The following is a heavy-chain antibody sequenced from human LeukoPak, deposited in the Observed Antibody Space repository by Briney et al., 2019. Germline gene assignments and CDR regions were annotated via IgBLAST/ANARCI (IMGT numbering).Heavy chain of an antibody. V-gene: IGHV3-30*02. CDR3: AKRRLSAVGTGVLDN. Sequence: GSLRLSCAASGFTFSSYGMHWVRQAPGKGLEWVAFILYDGSNKYYADSVKGRFTISRDNSKNTVYLHMNSLRGEDTAVYYCAKRRLSAVGTGVLDNWGQGTLVTVSS. D-gene: IGHD6-13*01. CDR1: GFTFSSYG. J-gene: IGHJ4*02. CDR2: ILYDGSNK.